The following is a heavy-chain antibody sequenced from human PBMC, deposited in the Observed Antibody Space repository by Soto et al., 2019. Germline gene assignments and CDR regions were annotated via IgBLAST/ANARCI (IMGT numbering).Heavy chain of an antibody. CDR1: GGTFGTSA. CDR2: IMPVFRRP. J-gene: IGHJ6*02. D-gene: IGHD1-1*01. Sequence: QVQLVQSGAEVKKPGSSVKVSCKASGGTFGTSAISWVRQAPGQGLEWVGGIMPVFRRPKYAQNFQDRVTITADESTSTAYMELSSLRSDDTAVYYCARDKDRLQLGGNYYYILDVWGQGTAVTVSS. CDR3: ARDKDRLQLGGNYYYILDV. V-gene: IGHV1-69*12.